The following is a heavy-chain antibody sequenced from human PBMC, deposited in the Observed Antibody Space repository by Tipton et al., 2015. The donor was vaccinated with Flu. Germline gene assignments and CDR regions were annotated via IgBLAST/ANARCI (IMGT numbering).Heavy chain of an antibody. CDR3: ARRDYSNYVSVPKNWFDS. Sequence: TLSLTCTVSGGSIGSFYWNWVRQPPGKGLEWIGYIYNSEHTKYNPSLKSRVTISMDTSKNQFSLRLSSVTAADTAVYYCARRDYSNYVSVPKNWFDSWGQGILVTVSS. CDR1: GGSIGSFY. CDR2: IYNSEHT. D-gene: IGHD4-11*01. V-gene: IGHV4-4*09. J-gene: IGHJ5*01.